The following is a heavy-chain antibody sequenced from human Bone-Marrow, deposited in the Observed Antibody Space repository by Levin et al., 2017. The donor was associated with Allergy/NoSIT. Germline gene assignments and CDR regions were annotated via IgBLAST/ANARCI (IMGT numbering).Heavy chain of an antibody. Sequence: GGSLRLSCAASGFTFSSYGMHWVRQAPGKGLEWVAVISYVGSDEYYADSVKGRFTISRDNSKNTLYLQMNALRPEDTAVYYCATGSFDFWGQGTLVTVSS. CDR2: ISYVGSDE. CDR3: ATGSFDF. V-gene: IGHV3-30*03. CDR1: GFTFSSYG. J-gene: IGHJ4*02.